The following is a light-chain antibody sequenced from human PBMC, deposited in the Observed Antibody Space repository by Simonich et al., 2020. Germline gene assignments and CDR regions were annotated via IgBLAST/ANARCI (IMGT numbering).Light chain of an antibody. CDR3: QQRSNWPLT. J-gene: IGKJ4*01. CDR1: QSVSSY. V-gene: IGKV3-11*01. Sequence: EIVLSQSPATLSLSPGERATLSCRASQSVSSYLAWYQQKPGQAPRLLIYDASTRATGIPAMFSGSGSGPDFTLTISSLEPEDFAVYYCQQRSNWPLTFGGGTKVEIK. CDR2: DAS.